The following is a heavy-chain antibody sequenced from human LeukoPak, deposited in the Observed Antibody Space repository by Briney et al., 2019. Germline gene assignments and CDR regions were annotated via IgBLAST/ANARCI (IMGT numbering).Heavy chain of an antibody. CDR3: AKTGVTNGVYYFDY. CDR1: GGSISSYY. CDR2: ISGSGGST. J-gene: IGHJ4*02. Sequence: PSETLSLTCTVSGGSISSYYWSWVRQAPGKGLEWVSAISGSGGSTYYADSVKGRFTISRDNSKNTLYLQMNSLRAEDTAVYYCAKTGVTNGVYYFDYWGQGTLVTVSS. V-gene: IGHV3-23*01. D-gene: IGHD3-3*01.